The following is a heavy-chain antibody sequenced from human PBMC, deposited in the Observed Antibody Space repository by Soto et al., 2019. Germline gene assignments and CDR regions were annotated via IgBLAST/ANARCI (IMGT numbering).Heavy chain of an antibody. V-gene: IGHV1-18*01. CDR3: ARGGGGFEDY. Sequence: QIQLVQSGPEVKKPGASVKVSCKTAGYTFTNYGVSWVRQAPGQGLEWMGWISGYNGNTNYAQNLQDRVTMTTDTSTSPVYMELRSLTSDDTAVYYCARGGGGFEDYWGQGTLVGVSS. D-gene: IGHD3-16*01. J-gene: IGHJ4*02. CDR2: ISGYNGNT. CDR1: GYTFTNYG.